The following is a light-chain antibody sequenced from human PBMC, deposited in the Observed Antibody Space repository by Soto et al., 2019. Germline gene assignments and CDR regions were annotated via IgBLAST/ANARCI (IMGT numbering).Light chain of an antibody. CDR1: QDISNY. Sequence: DIQMTQSPSSLSASVGDRFTITCQASQDISNYVNWYQQKPGKAPKLLSYAASSLQSGVPSRGSGSGSGTDFTLTISSLQPEEFATDDCQQSYSTPLTFGGGTKVEIK. CDR3: QQSYSTPLT. CDR2: AAS. J-gene: IGKJ4*01. V-gene: IGKV1-39*01.